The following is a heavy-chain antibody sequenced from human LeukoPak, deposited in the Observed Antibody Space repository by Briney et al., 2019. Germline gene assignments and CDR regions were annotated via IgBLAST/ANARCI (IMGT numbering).Heavy chain of an antibody. Sequence: SETLSLTCTVSGGSISSYYWSWIRRPPGKGLEWIGYIYYSGSTNYNPSLKSRVTISVDTSKNQFSLKLSSVTAADTAVYYCARLYSSSWYEYYFDYWGQGTLVTVSS. CDR1: GGSISSYY. J-gene: IGHJ4*02. D-gene: IGHD6-13*01. CDR3: ARLYSSSWYEYYFDY. V-gene: IGHV4-59*08. CDR2: IYYSGST.